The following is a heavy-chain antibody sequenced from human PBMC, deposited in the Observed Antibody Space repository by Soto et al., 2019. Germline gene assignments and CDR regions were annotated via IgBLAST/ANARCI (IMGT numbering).Heavy chain of an antibody. CDR2: ISGSGGST. CDR1: GFTFSSYA. Sequence: EVQLLESGGGLVQPGGSLRLSCAASGFTFSSYAMSWVRQAPGKGLEWVSAISGSGGSTYYADSVKGRFTISRENSKNTLYLQMNSLRAEDTAVYYCAKNYGDYGWFDPWGQGTLVTVSS. V-gene: IGHV3-23*01. J-gene: IGHJ5*02. D-gene: IGHD4-17*01. CDR3: AKNYGDYGWFDP.